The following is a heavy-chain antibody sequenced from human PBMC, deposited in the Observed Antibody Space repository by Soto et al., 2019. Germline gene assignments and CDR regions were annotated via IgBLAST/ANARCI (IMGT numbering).Heavy chain of an antibody. D-gene: IGHD6-19*01. J-gene: IGHJ5*02. V-gene: IGHV4-59*01. Sequence: SETLSLTCTVSGGSISGYYWSWIRQPPGKGLEWIGYIYYSGSTNYNPSLKSRVTISVDTSKNQFSLKLSSVTAADTAVYYCARGLGESNWFDPWGQGTLVTVPS. CDR1: GGSISGYY. CDR2: IYYSGST. CDR3: ARGLGESNWFDP.